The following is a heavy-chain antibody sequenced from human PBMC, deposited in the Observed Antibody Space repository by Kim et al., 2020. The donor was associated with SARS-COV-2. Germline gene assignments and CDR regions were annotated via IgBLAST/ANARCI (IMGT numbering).Heavy chain of an antibody. CDR3: ARVISGAIDY. Sequence: SATFYADSGRGRFTVSRDNTKNSLYLQMNSLRAEDTAVFYCARVISGAIDYWGRGTRVTVSS. CDR2: SAT. D-gene: IGHD3-10*01. J-gene: IGHJ4*02. V-gene: IGHV3-7*01.